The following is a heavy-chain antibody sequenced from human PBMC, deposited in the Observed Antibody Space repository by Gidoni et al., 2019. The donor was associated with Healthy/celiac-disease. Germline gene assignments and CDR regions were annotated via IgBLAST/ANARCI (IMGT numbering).Heavy chain of an antibody. CDR3: ARWGDYGPANFDY. J-gene: IGHJ4*02. CDR2: ISSSSSYI. D-gene: IGHD3-10*01. V-gene: IGHV3-21*01. Sequence: EVQLVESGGGLVKPGGSLRLSCAASGFTFSSYSMNWVRQAPGKGLEWVSSISSSSSYIYYADSVKGRFTISRDNAKNSLYLQMNSLRAEDTAVYYCARWGDYGPANFDYWGQGTLVTVSS. CDR1: GFTFSSYS.